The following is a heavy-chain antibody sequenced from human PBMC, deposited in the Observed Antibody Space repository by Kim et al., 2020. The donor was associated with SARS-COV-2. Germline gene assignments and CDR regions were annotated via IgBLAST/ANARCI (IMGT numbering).Heavy chain of an antibody. CDR1: GYSFTGYW. Sequence: GESLKISCKGSGYSFTGYWIGWVRQMPGKGLEWMGIIYPGDSDTRHSPSFQGQVTISADKSISTAYLQWSTLKASDTAMYYCARHRHDSSGYYNDYWGQGTQVTVSS. D-gene: IGHD3-22*01. CDR2: IYPGDSDT. V-gene: IGHV5-51*01. J-gene: IGHJ4*02. CDR3: ARHRHDSSGYYNDY.